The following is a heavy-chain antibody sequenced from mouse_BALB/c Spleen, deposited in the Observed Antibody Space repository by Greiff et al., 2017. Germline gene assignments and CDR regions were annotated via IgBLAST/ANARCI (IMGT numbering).Heavy chain of an antibody. Sequence: EVQLVESGGGLVQPGGSRKLSCAASGFTFSSFGMHWVRQAPEKGLEWVAYISSGSSTIYYADTVKGRFTISRDNPKNTLFLQMTSLRSEDTAMYYCARSDDYFWFAYWGQGTLVTVSA. CDR1: GFTFSSFG. V-gene: IGHV5-17*02. CDR2: ISSGSSTI. CDR3: ARSDDYFWFAY. D-gene: IGHD2-4*01. J-gene: IGHJ3*01.